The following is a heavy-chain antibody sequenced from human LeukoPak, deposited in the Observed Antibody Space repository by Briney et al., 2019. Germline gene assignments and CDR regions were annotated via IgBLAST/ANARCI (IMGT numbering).Heavy chain of an antibody. CDR1: GYSFTSYW. Sequence: GESLKISCKGSGYSFTSYWIGLVRQMPGKGMEWMGIIYPGDSDTRYSPSFQGQVTISADKPISTAYLQWSSLKASDTAMYYCARQSSFHRPFDYWGQGTLVTVSS. J-gene: IGHJ4*02. D-gene: IGHD3-10*01. CDR3: ARQSSFHRPFDY. CDR2: IYPGDSDT. V-gene: IGHV5-51*01.